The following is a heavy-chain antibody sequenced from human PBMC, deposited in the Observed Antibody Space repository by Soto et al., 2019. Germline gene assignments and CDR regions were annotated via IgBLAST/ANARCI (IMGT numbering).Heavy chain of an antibody. CDR3: ARVVVAATRHSDYDS. CDR1: GGSINSNNYY. D-gene: IGHD2-15*01. Sequence: SATRSLTCTVSGGSINSNNYYWAWIRQPPGKGLAWIASIYYDGSTYYNTSLKSRVTICRNTSKNQFHLRLTSRTAADAAGYYCARVVVAATRHSDYDSWGQGTLVTVSS. J-gene: IGHJ4*02. V-gene: IGHV4-39*06. CDR2: IYYDGST.